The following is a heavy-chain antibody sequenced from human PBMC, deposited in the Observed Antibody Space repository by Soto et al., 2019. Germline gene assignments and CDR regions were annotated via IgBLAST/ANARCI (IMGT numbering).Heavy chain of an antibody. D-gene: IGHD6-19*01. CDR2: ISAYNGNT. CDR3: AKAHTWGIAVPNWLVP. V-gene: IGHV1-18*01. CDR1: GYTFTSYG. J-gene: IGHJ5*02. Sequence: ASVKVSCKASGYTFTSYGISWVRQAPGQGLEWMGWISAYNGNTNYAQKLQGRVTMTTDTSTSPAYMELRSLRSDDTAVYYCAKAHTWGIAVPNWLVPRGQGSLVIVSS.